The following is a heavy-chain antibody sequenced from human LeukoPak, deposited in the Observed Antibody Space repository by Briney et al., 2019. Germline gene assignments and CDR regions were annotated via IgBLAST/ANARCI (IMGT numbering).Heavy chain of an antibody. Sequence: GGSLRLSCAASGFTVSSNYMSWVRQAPGKGLEWVSAISGSGGSTYYADSVKGRFTISRDNSKNTLYLQMNSLRAEDTAVYYCAKSYCGGDCRDYWGQGTLVTVSS. CDR2: ISGSGGST. J-gene: IGHJ4*02. V-gene: IGHV3-23*01. CDR3: AKSYCGGDCRDY. CDR1: GFTVSSNY. D-gene: IGHD2-21*02.